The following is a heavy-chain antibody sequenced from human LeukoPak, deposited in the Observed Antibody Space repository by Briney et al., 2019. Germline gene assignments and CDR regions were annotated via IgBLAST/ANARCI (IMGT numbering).Heavy chain of an antibody. Sequence: PGRSLRLSCAASGFTFDDYAMHWVRQAPGKGLEWVSGISWNSGSIGYADSVKGRFTISRDNAKNSLYLQMNSLRADDTAVYYCAKDRPGITTTPWGQGTLVTVSS. J-gene: IGHJ4*02. CDR1: GFTFDDYA. CDR3: AKDRPGITTTP. D-gene: IGHD3-3*01. V-gene: IGHV3-9*01. CDR2: ISWNSGSI.